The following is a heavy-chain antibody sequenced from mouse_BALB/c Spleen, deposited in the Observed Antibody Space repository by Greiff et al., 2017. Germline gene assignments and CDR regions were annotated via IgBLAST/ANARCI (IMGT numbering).Heavy chain of an antibody. CDR1: GFTFSSYA. J-gene: IGHJ3*01. CDR3: ARLRDYDYDVGFAY. D-gene: IGHD2-4*01. V-gene: IGHV5-9-3*01. Sequence: EVQGVESGGGLVKPGGSLKLSCAASGFTFSSYAMSWVRQTPEKRLEWVATISSGGSYTYYPDSVKGRFTISRDNAKNTLYLQMSSLRSEDTAMYYCARLRDYDYDVGFAYWGQGTLVTVSA. CDR2: ISSGGSYT.